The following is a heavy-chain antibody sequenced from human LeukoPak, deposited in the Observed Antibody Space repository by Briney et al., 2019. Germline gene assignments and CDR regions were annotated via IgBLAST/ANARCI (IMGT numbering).Heavy chain of an antibody. Sequence: GGSLRLSCAVSGITFSSYWMHWVRQDPGRGLLWVSRINTQGTYTNYADSVKGRFTISRDNAKNSLYLEMNSLRAEDTAVYYCAREGTTLWYYFDYWGQGTLVTVSS. CDR1: GITFSSYW. CDR3: AREGTTLWYYFDY. J-gene: IGHJ4*02. CDR2: INTQGTYT. D-gene: IGHD4-17*01. V-gene: IGHV3-74*01.